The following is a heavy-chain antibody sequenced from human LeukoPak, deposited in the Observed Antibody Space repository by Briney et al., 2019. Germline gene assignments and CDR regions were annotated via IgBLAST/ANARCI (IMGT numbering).Heavy chain of an antibody. Sequence: GGSLRLSCAASGFTVSNKYMNWVRQAPGKGLEWVAFIRYDGSNKYYSDSVKGRFTISRDNSKNTLYLQMNSLRPEDTAVYYCAKDPRDHSYGWAWRYFDCWGQGTLVTTSS. J-gene: IGHJ4*02. CDR3: AKDPRDHSYGWAWRYFDC. D-gene: IGHD5-18*01. V-gene: IGHV3-30*02. CDR1: GFTVSNKY. CDR2: IRYDGSNK.